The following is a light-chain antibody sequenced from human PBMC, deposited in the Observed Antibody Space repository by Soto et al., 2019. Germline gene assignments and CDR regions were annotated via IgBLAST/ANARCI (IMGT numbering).Light chain of an antibody. CDR2: GTS. J-gene: IGKJ1*01. CDR1: QSVGRN. V-gene: IGKV3-15*01. Sequence: EIVMTQSPATLSVSPGERATLSCRASQSVGRNLAWYQQKPGQAPRFLIYGTSTRATDIPARFSGSGSGTEFTLTISSLQSEDFAVYYCQQYNDWPRTFGQGTKVEIK. CDR3: QQYNDWPRT.